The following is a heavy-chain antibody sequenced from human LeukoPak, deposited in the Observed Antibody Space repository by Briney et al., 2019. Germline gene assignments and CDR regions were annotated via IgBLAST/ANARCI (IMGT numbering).Heavy chain of an antibody. J-gene: IGHJ4*02. CDR3: AKDPYRYNGSYYGSFDY. V-gene: IGHV3-9*01. D-gene: IGHD1-26*01. CDR1: GFTFDDYA. CDR2: ISWNSGSI. Sequence: GGSLRLSCAASGFTFDDYAMHWVRQAPGKGLEWVSGISWNSGSIGYADSVKGRFTIARDNAKNSLYLQMNSLRAEDTALYYCAKDPYRYNGSYYGSFDYWGQGTLVTVSS.